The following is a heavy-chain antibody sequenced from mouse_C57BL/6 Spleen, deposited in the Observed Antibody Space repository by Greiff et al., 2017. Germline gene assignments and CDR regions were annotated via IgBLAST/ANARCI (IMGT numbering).Heavy chain of an antibody. CDR1: GFSFNTYA. V-gene: IGHV10-1*01. D-gene: IGHD1-1*01. Sequence: EVKLVESGGGLVQPKGSLKLSCAASGFSFNTYAMNWVRQAPGKGLEWVARIRSKSNNYATYYADSVKDRFTISRDDSESMLYLQMNNLKTEDTAMYYCVRQGGSSYLYAMDYWGQGTSVTVSS. CDR3: VRQGGSSYLYAMDY. J-gene: IGHJ4*01. CDR2: IRSKSNNYAT.